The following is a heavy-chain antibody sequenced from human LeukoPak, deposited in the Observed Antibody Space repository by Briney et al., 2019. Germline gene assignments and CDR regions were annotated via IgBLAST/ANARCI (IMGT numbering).Heavy chain of an antibody. CDR2: IYHSGST. Sequence: SETLSLTCAVSGGSISSSNWWSWVRQPPGKGLEWIGEIYHSGSTNYNPSLKSRVTIPVDKSKNQFSLKLSSVTAADTAVYYCARGVLRYFDWFPSRRFDPWGQGTLVTVSS. CDR3: ARGVLRYFDWFPSRRFDP. D-gene: IGHD3-9*01. J-gene: IGHJ5*02. CDR1: GGSISSSNW. V-gene: IGHV4-4*02.